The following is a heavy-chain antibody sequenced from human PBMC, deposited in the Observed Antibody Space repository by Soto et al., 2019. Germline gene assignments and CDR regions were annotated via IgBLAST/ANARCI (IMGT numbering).Heavy chain of an antibody. J-gene: IGHJ4*02. Sequence: EVQLEESGGGLVQPGRSRRLSLAPSGFTFDDYAMHWVRQGPGKGLECVSGISWNSGRIGYADSVKGLFTISRDNAKNSLSLQMNNLRAEVAGLYYCVAHFYISTGHSFHYCGQGTLVTGSS. CDR3: VAHFYISTGHSFHY. CDR1: GFTFDDYA. D-gene: IGHD3-9*01. V-gene: IGHV3-9*01. CDR2: ISWNSGRI.